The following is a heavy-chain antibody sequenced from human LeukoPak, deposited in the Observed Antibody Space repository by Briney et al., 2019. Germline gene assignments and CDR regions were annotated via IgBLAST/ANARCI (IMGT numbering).Heavy chain of an antibody. CDR1: GFTFSSYS. CDR2: ISSSSSTI. D-gene: IGHD4-17*01. Sequence: GGSLRLSCAASGFTFSSYSMNWVRQAPGKGLDCVSYISSSSSTIYYADSVKGRFTISRDNAKNSLYLQMNSLRAEDTAVYYCARGLGTVTTPLWFDYWGQGTLVTVSS. CDR3: ARGLGTVTTPLWFDY. J-gene: IGHJ4*02. V-gene: IGHV3-48*01.